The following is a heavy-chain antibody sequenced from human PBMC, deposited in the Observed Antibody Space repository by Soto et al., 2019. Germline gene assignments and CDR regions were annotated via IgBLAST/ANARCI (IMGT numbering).Heavy chain of an antibody. CDR2: ISSSGSTI. CDR3: ARDSVLRYFDWLLNVPFDY. V-gene: IGHV3-48*03. D-gene: IGHD3-9*01. Sequence: GGSLRLSCAASGFTFSSYEMNWVRQAPGKGLEWVSYISSSGSTIYHADSVKGRFTISRDNAKNSLYLQMNSLRAEDTAVYYCARDSVLRYFDWLLNVPFDYWGQGTLVTVSS. J-gene: IGHJ4*02. CDR1: GFTFSSYE.